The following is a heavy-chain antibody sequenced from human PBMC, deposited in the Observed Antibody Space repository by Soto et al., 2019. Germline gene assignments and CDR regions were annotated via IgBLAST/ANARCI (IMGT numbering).Heavy chain of an antibody. CDR3: ARGANYYYYMDV. CDR1: GYTFTGYY. J-gene: IGHJ6*03. Sequence: ASVKVSCKASGYTFTGYYMHWVRQAPGQGLEWMGWINPNSGGTNYAQKFQGWVTMTRYTSISTAYMELSRLRSDDTAVYYCARGANYYYYMDVWGKGTTVTVSS. V-gene: IGHV1-2*04. CDR2: INPNSGGT.